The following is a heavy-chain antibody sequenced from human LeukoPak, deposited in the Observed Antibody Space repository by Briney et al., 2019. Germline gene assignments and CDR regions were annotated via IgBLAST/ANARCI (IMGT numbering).Heavy chain of an antibody. Sequence: GGSLRLSCAASGFTFSSYAMSWVRQAPGKGLEWVSDINGSGGSTYYADSVKGRFTISRDNAKNSLYLQMNSLRAEDTAVYYCAELGITMIGGVWGKGTTVTISS. J-gene: IGHJ6*04. D-gene: IGHD3-10*02. CDR1: GFTFSSYA. CDR3: AELGITMIGGV. V-gene: IGHV3-23*01. CDR2: INGSGGST.